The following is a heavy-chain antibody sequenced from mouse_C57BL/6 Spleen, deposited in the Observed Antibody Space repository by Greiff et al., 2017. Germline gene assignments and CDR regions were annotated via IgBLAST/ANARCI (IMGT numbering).Heavy chain of an antibody. CDR2: ISSGSSTI. Sequence: DVMLVESGGGLVKPGGSLKLSCAASGFTFSDYGMHWVRQAPEKGLEWVAYISSGSSTIYYADTVKGRFTISRDNAKNTLFLQTTSLRSEDTAMYYCARGGGDYWGQGTTLTVSS. V-gene: IGHV5-17*01. CDR3: ARGGGDY. CDR1: GFTFSDYG. J-gene: IGHJ2*01.